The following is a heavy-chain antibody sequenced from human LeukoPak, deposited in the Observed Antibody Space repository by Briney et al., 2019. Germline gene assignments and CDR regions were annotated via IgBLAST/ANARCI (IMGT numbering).Heavy chain of an antibody. CDR1: GGSISSSNW. D-gene: IGHD3-9*01. Sequence: PSETLSLTCAVSGGSISSSNWWSWVRQPPGKGLEWIGEIYHSGSTNYNPSLKSRVTISVDKSKNQFSLKLSSVTAADTAVYYCARVYYDILTGSYKWFDPWGQGTLVTVSS. V-gene: IGHV4-4*02. CDR2: IYHSGST. J-gene: IGHJ5*02. CDR3: ARVYYDILTGSYKWFDP.